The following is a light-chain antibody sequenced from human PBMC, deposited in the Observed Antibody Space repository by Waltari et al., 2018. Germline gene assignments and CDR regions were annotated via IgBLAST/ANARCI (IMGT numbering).Light chain of an antibody. Sequence: DIVMTQSPDSLAVSLGERANINCKSSQSVLFRSNNKNYLGWYQQKPGQPPRLLIYWASTRESGVPDRFSGSGSATDFTLTISNLQAEDVAVYYCQQYYDTPSITFGQGTRLEIK. CDR3: QQYYDTPSIT. CDR2: WAS. CDR1: QSVLFRSNNKNY. J-gene: IGKJ5*01. V-gene: IGKV4-1*01.